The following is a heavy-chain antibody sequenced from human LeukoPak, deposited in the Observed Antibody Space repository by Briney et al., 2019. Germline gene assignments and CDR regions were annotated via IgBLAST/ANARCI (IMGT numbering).Heavy chain of an antibody. Sequence: GGSLRLSCAASGFTFSSYAMSWVRQAPGKGLVWVSRINSDGSSTSYADSVKGRFTISRDNAKNTLYLQMNSLRVEDTAVYYCASAYSGYDPTFDYWGQGTLVTVSS. V-gene: IGHV3-74*01. D-gene: IGHD5-12*01. CDR1: GFTFSSYA. CDR2: INSDGSST. CDR3: ASAYSGYDPTFDY. J-gene: IGHJ4*02.